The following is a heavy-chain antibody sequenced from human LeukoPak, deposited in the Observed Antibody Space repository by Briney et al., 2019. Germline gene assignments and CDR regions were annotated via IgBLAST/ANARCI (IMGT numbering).Heavy chain of an antibody. CDR1: GGSISSSSYY. J-gene: IGHJ4*02. Sequence: SETLSLTCTVSGGSISSSSYYWGWIRQPPGKGLEWIGSIYYSGSTYYNPSLKSRVTISVDTSKNQFSLKLSSVTVADTAVYYCARRGSSGRSFDYWGQGTLVTVSS. CDR3: ARRGSSGRSFDY. D-gene: IGHD3-22*01. CDR2: IYYSGST. V-gene: IGHV4-39*01.